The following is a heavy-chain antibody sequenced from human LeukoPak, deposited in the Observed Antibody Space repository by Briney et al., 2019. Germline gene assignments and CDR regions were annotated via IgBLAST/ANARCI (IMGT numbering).Heavy chain of an antibody. D-gene: IGHD7-27*01. CDR3: ASTGDVEYYFDY. CDR1: GFTFSSYA. J-gene: IGHJ4*02. CDR2: ISYDGSNK. V-gene: IGHV3-30-3*01. Sequence: GRSLRLSCAASGFTFSSYAMHWVRQAPGKGLEWVAVISYDGSNKYYADSVKGRFTISRDNAKNSLYLQMNSLRAEDTAVYYCASTGDVEYYFDYWGQGTLVTVSS.